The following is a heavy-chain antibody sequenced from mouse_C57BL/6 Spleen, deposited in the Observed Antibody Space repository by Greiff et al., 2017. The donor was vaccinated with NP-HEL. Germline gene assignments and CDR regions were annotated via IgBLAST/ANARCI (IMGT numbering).Heavy chain of an antibody. CDR2: IWSGGST. D-gene: IGHD3-2*02. J-gene: IGHJ4*01. V-gene: IGHV2-2*01. Sequence: QVQLQQSGPGLVQPSQSLSITCTVSGFSLTSYGVHWVRQSPGKGLEWLGVIWSGGSTDYNAAFISRLSISKDNSKSQVFFKMNSLQADDTAIYYCARNFREGYYSAMDYWGQGTSVTVSS. CDR1: GFSLTSYG. CDR3: ARNFREGYYSAMDY.